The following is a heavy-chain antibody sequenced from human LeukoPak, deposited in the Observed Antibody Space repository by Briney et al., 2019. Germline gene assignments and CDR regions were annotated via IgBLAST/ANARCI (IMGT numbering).Heavy chain of an antibody. D-gene: IGHD2-2*01. CDR2: FSGSGGST. CDR3: AKGDCSSTSCFSDY. V-gene: IGHV3-23*01. Sequence: GGSLRLSCAASGFTFSSYAMSWVRQAPGKGLKWVSAFSGSGGSTYYADSVKGRFTISRDNSKNTLYLQMNGLRAEDTAVYYCAKGDCSSTSCFSDYWGQGTLVTVSS. J-gene: IGHJ4*02. CDR1: GFTFSSYA.